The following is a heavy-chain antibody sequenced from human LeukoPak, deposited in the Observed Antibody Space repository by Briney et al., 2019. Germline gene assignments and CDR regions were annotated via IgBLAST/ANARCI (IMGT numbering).Heavy chain of an antibody. CDR2: INPNSGGT. CDR3: PTHTTMPL. CDR1: GCTFTCDY. D-gene: IGHD5-18*01. V-gene: IGHV1-2*02. Sequence: SSVNVSFKASGCTFTCDYLHELRPAPGQGLDGMGWINPNSGGTDYAQKFQGRVTFASDTSISTDDMELSSLSSNDRAGHYFPTHTTMPLWGQGTLVTVSS. J-gene: IGHJ4*02.